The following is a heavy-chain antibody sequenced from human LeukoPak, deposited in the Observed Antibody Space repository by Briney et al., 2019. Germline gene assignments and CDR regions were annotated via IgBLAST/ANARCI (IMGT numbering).Heavy chain of an antibody. Sequence: ASVKVSCKASGHTFTSYGISWVRQAPGQGLEWMGWISAYNGNTNYAQELQGGVTMTTDTSTNTAYMELRSLRSDDTAVYYCARDIAVGGSEYLQHWGQGTLVTVSS. CDR3: ARDIAVGGSEYLQH. J-gene: IGHJ1*01. V-gene: IGHV1-18*01. D-gene: IGHD6-19*01. CDR2: ISAYNGNT. CDR1: GHTFTSYG.